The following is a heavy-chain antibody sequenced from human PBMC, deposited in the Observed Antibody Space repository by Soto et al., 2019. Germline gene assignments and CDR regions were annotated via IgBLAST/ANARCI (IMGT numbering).Heavy chain of an antibody. CDR2: IYYSGST. D-gene: IGHD6-19*01. Sequence: QVQLQESGPGLVKPSQTLSLTCTVSGGSISSGGYYWSWIRQHPGKGLEWIGYIYYSGSTYYTPPLKSRVTISVDTSKNQFSLKLRSVTAADTAVYYCARDRLEPENYYYYYGMDVWGQGTTVTVSS. CDR3: ARDRLEPENYYYYYGMDV. V-gene: IGHV4-31*03. J-gene: IGHJ6*02. CDR1: GGSISSGGYY.